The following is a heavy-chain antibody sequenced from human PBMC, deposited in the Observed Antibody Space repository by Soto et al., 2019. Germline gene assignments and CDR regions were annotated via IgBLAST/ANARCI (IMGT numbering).Heavy chain of an antibody. Sequence: WTWIRQPPGKGLKWIGFIYNSGSTHYNPSLRSRVTISVDTSKNQFSLKLRSVTAADTAVYYCASMGYHYGSGSYPLDYWGQGTLVTVSS. CDR2: IYNSGST. D-gene: IGHD3-10*01. CDR3: ASMGYHYGSGSYPLDY. J-gene: IGHJ4*02. V-gene: IGHV4-59*08.